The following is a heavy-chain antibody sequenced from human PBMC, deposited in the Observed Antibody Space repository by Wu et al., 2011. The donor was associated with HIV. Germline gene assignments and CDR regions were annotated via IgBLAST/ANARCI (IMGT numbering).Heavy chain of an antibody. CDR2: INPNSGGT. J-gene: IGHJ2*01. CDR1: GYTFTGSY. D-gene: IGHD2-15*01. CDR3: ARGVVVAATRSFDL. V-gene: IGHV1-2*02. Sequence: SGYTFTGSYMHWVRQAPGQGLEWMGWINPNSGGTNYAQKFQGRVTMTRDTSISTAFMELRSLRSDDTAVYYCARGVVVAATRSFDLWGRGTLVTVSS.